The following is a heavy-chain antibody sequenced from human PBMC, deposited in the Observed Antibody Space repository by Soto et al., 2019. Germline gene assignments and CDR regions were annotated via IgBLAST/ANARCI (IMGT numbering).Heavy chain of an antibody. Sequence: SETLSVTCPVSGGSISSGGYYWSWIRQHPGKGLEWIGYIYYSGSTYYNPSLKSRVTISVDTPKNQFSLKLSSVTAADTAVYYCARAPEYRLPIVDYWGQGTLVTVSS. V-gene: IGHV4-31*03. D-gene: IGHD5-12*01. CDR1: GGSISSGGYY. CDR3: ARAPEYRLPIVDY. J-gene: IGHJ4*02. CDR2: IYYSGST.